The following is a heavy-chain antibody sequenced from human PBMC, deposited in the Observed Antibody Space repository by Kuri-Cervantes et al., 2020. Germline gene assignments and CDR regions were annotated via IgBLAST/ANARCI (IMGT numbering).Heavy chain of an antibody. V-gene: IGHV1-69*13. CDR1: GGTFSSYA. Sequence: AVNVSCKASGGTFSSYAISWVRQAPGQGLEWMGGIIPIFGTANYAQKFQGRVTITADESTSTAYMELSSLRSEDTALYYCARVVDGYNKYYYYGLDVWGQGTTVTVSS. D-gene: IGHD5-24*01. J-gene: IGHJ6*02. CDR2: IIPIFGTA. CDR3: ARVVDGYNKYYYYGLDV.